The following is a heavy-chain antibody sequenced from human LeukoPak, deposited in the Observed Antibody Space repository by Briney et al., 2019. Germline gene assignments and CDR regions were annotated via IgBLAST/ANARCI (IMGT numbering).Heavy chain of an antibody. CDR1: GGSISSSNW. J-gene: IGHJ4*02. CDR3: ARGGSGTYRRPFDY. CDR2: IYHSGST. V-gene: IGHV4-4*02. D-gene: IGHD3-10*01. Sequence: SETLSLTCAVSGGSISSSNWWSWVRQPPGKGLEWIGEIYHSGSTYYNPSLKSRVTISVDTSKNQFSLKLSSVTAADTAVYYCARGGSGTYRRPFDYWGQGTLVTVSS.